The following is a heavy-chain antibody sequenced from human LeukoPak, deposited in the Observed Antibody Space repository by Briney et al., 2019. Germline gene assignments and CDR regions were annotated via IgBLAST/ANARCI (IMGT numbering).Heavy chain of an antibody. Sequence: SETLSLTCAVYGGSFSGYYWSWIRQPPGKGLEWIGEINHSGSTNYNPSLKSRVTISVDTSKNQFSLKLSSVTAADMAVYYCARVGLYKNWFDPWGQGTLVTVSS. D-gene: IGHD5-24*01. CDR1: GGSFSGYY. CDR3: ARVGLYKNWFDP. J-gene: IGHJ5*02. V-gene: IGHV4-34*01. CDR2: INHSGST.